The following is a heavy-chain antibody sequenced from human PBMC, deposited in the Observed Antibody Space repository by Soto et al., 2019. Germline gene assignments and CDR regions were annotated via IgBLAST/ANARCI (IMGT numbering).Heavy chain of an antibody. V-gene: IGHV4-38-2*02. D-gene: IGHD3-16*01. J-gene: IGHJ4*02. CDR3: ARDGGWLQSYYFDY. Sequence: TLSLTCAVSGYSISSGYYWGWIRQPPGKGLEWIGSIYHSGSTYYNPSLKSRVTISVDTSKNQFSLKLSSVTAADTAVYYCARDGGWLQSYYFDYWGQGTLVTVSS. CDR1: GYSISSGYY. CDR2: IYHSGST.